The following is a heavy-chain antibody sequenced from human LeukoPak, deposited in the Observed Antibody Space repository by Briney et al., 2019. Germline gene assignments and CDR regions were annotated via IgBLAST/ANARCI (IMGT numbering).Heavy chain of an antibody. D-gene: IGHD6-13*01. CDR1: GGSISSYY. CDR2: IYYSGST. Sequence: SETLSLTCTVSGGSISSYYWSWIRQPPGKGLEWIGYIYYSGSTNYNPSLKSRVTISVDTSKNQFSLKPNSVTAADTAVYYCARLIAREAWFNPWGQGTLVTVSS. V-gene: IGHV4-59*01. CDR3: ARLIAREAWFNP. J-gene: IGHJ5*02.